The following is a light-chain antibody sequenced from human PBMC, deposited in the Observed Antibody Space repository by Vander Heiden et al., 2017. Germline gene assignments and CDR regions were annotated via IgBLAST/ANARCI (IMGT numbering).Light chain of an antibody. J-gene: IGLJ2*01. CDR1: SSNIGADYD. V-gene: IGLV1-40*01. CDR3: QSFDSGLGVI. Sequence: LLTQPPSVSGAPVQTLIISCPGSSSNIGADYDVHWYQHLPGTAPKLLIYGNTHRASGVPDRFSGSKSATSASLAITGLQAEDEADYYCQSFDSGLGVIFGGGTRLTV. CDR2: GNT.